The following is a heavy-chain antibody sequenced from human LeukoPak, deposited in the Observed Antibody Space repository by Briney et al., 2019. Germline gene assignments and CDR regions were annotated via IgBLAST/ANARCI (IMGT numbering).Heavy chain of an antibody. J-gene: IGHJ4*02. Sequence: SETLSLTCTVSGGSISSYYWSWIRQPPGKGLEWIGYIYYSGSTNYTPSLKSRVTISVDTSKNQFSVKLSSVTAADTAVYYCARADTAMGGSDYWGQGTLVTVSS. CDR1: GGSISSYY. CDR2: IYYSGST. V-gene: IGHV4-59*01. D-gene: IGHD5-18*01. CDR3: ARADTAMGGSDY.